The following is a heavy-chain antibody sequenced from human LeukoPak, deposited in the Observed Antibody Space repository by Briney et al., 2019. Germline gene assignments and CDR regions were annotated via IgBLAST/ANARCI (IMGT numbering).Heavy chain of an antibody. CDR2: INHSGST. J-gene: IGHJ6*03. CDR1: GGSFSGYY. V-gene: IGHV4-34*01. Sequence: SETLSLTCAVYGGSFSGYYWSWIRQPPGKGLEWIGDINHSGSTNYNPSLKSRVTISVDTSKNQFSLKLSSVTAADTAVYYCARVLVATISYYYYYMDVLGKGTTVTVSS. CDR3: ARVLVATISYYYYYMDV. D-gene: IGHD5-12*01.